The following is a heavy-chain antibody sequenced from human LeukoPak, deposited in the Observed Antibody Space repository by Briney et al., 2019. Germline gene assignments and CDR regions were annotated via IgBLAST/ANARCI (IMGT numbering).Heavy chain of an antibody. J-gene: IGHJ4*02. CDR3: ARDGEYGDRFDY. CDR1: GGSIGSSSYY. CDR2: IYYSGST. Sequence: PSETLSLTCTVSGGSIGSSSYYWGWIRQPPGKGLEWIGSIYYSGSTYYNPSLKSRVTISVDTSKNQFSLKLSSVTAADTAVYYCARDGEYGDRFDYWGQGTLVTVSS. V-gene: IGHV4-39*07. D-gene: IGHD4-17*01.